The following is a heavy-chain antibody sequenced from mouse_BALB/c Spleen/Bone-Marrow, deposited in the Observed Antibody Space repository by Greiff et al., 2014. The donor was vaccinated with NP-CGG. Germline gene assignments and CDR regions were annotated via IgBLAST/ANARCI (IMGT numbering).Heavy chain of an antibody. Sequence: ESGAELARPGASVKMSCKASGYTFTSYTMHWVKQRPGQGLEWIGYINPSSGYTNYNQKFKDKATLTADKSSSTAYMQLSSLISEDSAVYYCAREVYGKPFAYWGQGTLVTVSA. CDR1: GYTFTSYT. CDR2: INPSSGYT. CDR3: AREVYGKPFAY. V-gene: IGHV1-4*01. J-gene: IGHJ3*01. D-gene: IGHD2-1*01.